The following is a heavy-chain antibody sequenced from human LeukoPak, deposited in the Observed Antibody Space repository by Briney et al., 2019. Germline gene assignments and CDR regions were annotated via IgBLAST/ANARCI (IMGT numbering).Heavy chain of an antibody. CDR2: IRNKANGYTT. V-gene: IGHV3-72*01. D-gene: IGHD3-10*01. CDR1: GFTFSPHY. J-gene: IGHJ4*02. Sequence: GGSLRLSCAASGFTFSPHYMDWVRQSPGQGLEWVGLIRNKANGYTTIYAASVKGRFTISRDDSRNSVYLQMDSLKTEDTAVYYCGDLGSAGTDHWGQGTLVTVSS. CDR3: GDLGSAGTDH.